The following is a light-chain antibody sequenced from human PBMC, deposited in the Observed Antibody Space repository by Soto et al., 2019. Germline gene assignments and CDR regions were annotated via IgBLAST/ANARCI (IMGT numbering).Light chain of an antibody. CDR2: GAS. J-gene: IGKJ1*01. CDR3: QQCARSPWT. Sequence: EIVLTQSPGTLSLSPGERATLSCRASQSVSSFYLAWYQQKPGQSPRLLISGASSRAAGIPDRFSGGGSGTDFTLTISRLDPEDCAVYYCQQCARSPWTFGQGTKVEIK. V-gene: IGKV3-20*01. CDR1: QSVSSFY.